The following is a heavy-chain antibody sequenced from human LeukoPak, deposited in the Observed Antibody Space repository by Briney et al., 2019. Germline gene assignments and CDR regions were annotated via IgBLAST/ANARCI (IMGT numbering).Heavy chain of an antibody. CDR2: IIPIFGTA. D-gene: IGHD3-22*01. CDR1: GGTFSSYA. CDR3: ARLYDSSGYFLVSDLFDP. V-gene: IGHV1-69*13. J-gene: IGHJ5*02. Sequence: ALVKVSCKASGGTFSSYAINWVRQAPGQGLEWMGGIIPIFGTANYAQKFQGRVTITADESTSTAYMELSSLRSEDTAVYYCARLYDSSGYFLVSDLFDPWGQGTLVTVSS.